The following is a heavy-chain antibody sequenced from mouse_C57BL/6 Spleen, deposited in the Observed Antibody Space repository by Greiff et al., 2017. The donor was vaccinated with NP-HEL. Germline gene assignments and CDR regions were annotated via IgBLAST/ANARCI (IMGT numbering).Heavy chain of an antibody. V-gene: IGHV10-1*01. CDR1: GFSFNTYA. CDR3: VRGGSRHFDY. CDR2: IRSKSNNYAT. D-gene: IGHD1-1*01. J-gene: IGHJ2*01. Sequence: EVQRVESGGGLVQPKGSLKLSCAASGFSFNTYAMNWVRQAPGKGLEWVARIRSKSNNYATYYADSVKDRFTISRDDSESMLYLQMNNLKTEDTAMYYCVRGGSRHFDYWGQGTTLTVSS.